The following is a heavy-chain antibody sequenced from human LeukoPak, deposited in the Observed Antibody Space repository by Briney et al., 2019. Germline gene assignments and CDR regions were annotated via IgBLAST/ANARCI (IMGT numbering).Heavy chain of an antibody. V-gene: IGHV3-23*01. D-gene: IGHD5-18*01. Sequence: GGSLRLSCAASGFTFSSYSMNWVRQAPGKGLEWVSSIISSGDITYYADSLKGRFTISRDNSKNTVHLQMDSLRAEDSAVYYCAKNGGYSYGLYYSDYWGQGTLVTVSS. CDR1: GFTFSSYS. CDR3: AKNGGYSYGLYYSDY. J-gene: IGHJ4*02. CDR2: IISSGDIT.